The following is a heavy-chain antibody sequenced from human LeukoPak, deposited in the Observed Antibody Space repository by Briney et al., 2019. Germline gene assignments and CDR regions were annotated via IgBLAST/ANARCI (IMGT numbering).Heavy chain of an antibody. Sequence: ASVKVSCKASGYTFTGYYMHWVRHAPGQGLEWMGWIYPNSGGTNYAQKFQGRVTVTRDTSISTAYMQLSRLRSDDTAVYYCATGRGYSYGFDYWGQGTLVTVSS. J-gene: IGHJ4*02. CDR3: ATGRGYSYGFDY. V-gene: IGHV1-2*02. D-gene: IGHD5-18*01. CDR2: IYPNSGGT. CDR1: GYTFTGYY.